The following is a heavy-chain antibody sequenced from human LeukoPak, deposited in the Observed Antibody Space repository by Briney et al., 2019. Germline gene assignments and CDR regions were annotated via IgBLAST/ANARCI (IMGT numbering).Heavy chain of an antibody. Sequence: SGTLSLTCTASGASVNDNYWSWSRQPAGKTLEWIGRIYTDGSTNYNPSLKSRVAISVDTSTNQFSLFLRSVTAADTAIYYCTIGSSSGSLAYWGQGTLVTVSS. J-gene: IGHJ4*02. CDR3: TIGSSSGSLAY. V-gene: IGHV4-4*07. CDR1: GASVNDNY. CDR2: IYTDGST. D-gene: IGHD2-15*01.